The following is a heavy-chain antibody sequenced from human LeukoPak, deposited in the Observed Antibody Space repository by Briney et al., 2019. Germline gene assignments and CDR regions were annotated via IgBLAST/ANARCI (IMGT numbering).Heavy chain of an antibody. CDR3: ARYTYYYDSSGPSYYFDY. V-gene: IGHV4-31*03. Sequence: SQTLSLTCTVSGGSISSGGYSWSWIRQHPGKGLERIGYIYYSGSTYYNPSLKSRVTISVDTSKNQFSLKLSSVTAADTAVYYCARYTYYYDSSGPSYYFDYWGQGTLVTVSS. D-gene: IGHD3-22*01. CDR2: IYYSGST. CDR1: GGSISSGGYS. J-gene: IGHJ4*02.